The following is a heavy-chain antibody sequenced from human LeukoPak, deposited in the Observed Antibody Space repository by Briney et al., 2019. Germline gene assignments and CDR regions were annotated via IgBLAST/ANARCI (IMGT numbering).Heavy chain of an antibody. CDR3: ARKISGSYYGLDY. Sequence: TTGASLKISCKVSGYTFSNYWLGWVRQLPGKGLEWMGIIYPDDSDTRYSPSFQGQVTISVDKSISTAYLQWSSLKASDTAMYYCARKISGSYYGLDYWGQGTLVTVSS. CDR2: IYPDDSDT. CDR1: GYTFSNYW. D-gene: IGHD1-26*01. V-gene: IGHV5-51*01. J-gene: IGHJ4*02.